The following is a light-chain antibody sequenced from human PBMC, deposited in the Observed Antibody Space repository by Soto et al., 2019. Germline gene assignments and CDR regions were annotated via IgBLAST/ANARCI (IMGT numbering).Light chain of an antibody. V-gene: IGKV3-15*01. CDR1: QSVSSN. CDR3: QQYNTGRT. J-gene: IGKJ1*01. CDR2: GAS. Sequence: EIVMTQSPATLSVSPGERATLSCRASQSVSSNLARYQQKPGQAPRLLIYGASTRATGIPARFSGSGSGTEFTLTISSLQSEDLAVYYCQQYNTGRTFGQGTKVEIK.